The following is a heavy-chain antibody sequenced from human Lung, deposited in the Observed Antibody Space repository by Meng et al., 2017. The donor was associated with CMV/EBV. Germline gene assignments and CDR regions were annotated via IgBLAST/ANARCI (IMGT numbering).Heavy chain of an antibody. CDR1: GFTFNSYS. CDR3: ARGCTNTNCYKSDFDY. CDR2: ISHTGSYI. V-gene: IGHV3-21*01. J-gene: IGHJ4*02. D-gene: IGHD2-2*02. Sequence: GESXKISCAASGFTFNSYSMNWVRQAPGKGLEWVSSISHTGSYIYYADSVRGRFTISRDNAKNTLYLQMNSLRAEDTAVYYCARGCTNTNCYKSDFDYWGQGXLVTVSS.